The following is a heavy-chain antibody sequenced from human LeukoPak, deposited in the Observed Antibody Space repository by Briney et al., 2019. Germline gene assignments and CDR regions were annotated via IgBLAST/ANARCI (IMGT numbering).Heavy chain of an antibody. CDR2: IYTSGST. J-gene: IGHJ3*02. D-gene: IGHD3-10*01. Sequence: SETLSLTCTVSGGSISSYYWSWIRQPAGKGLEWIGCIYTSGSTNYNPPLKSRVTMSVDTSKNQFSLKLSSVTAADTAVYYCARVPHYYGSGSYSYQDAFDIWGQGTMVTVSS. CDR1: GGSISSYY. V-gene: IGHV4-4*07. CDR3: ARVPHYYGSGSYSYQDAFDI.